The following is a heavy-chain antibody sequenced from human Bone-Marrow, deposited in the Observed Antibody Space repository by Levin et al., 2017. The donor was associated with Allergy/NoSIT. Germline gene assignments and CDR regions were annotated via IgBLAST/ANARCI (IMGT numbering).Heavy chain of an antibody. D-gene: IGHD3-10*01. Sequence: SCTASGFTFGDYAMSWFRQAPGKGLEWVGFIRSKAYGGTTEYAASVKGRFTISRDDSKSIAYLQMNSLKTEDTAVYYCTRDRPTYVLLWFREPTPDAFDIWGQGTMVTVSS. CDR1: GFTFGDYA. CDR2: IRSKAYGGTT. V-gene: IGHV3-49*03. CDR3: TRDRPTYVLLWFREPTPDAFDI. J-gene: IGHJ3*02.